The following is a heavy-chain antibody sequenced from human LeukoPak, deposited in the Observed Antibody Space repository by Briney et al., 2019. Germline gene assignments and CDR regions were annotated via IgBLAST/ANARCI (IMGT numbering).Heavy chain of an antibody. J-gene: IGHJ4*02. V-gene: IGHV3-9*01. CDR3: AKDIRDLDTAMVTPFDY. CDR1: GFTFDDYA. CDR2: ISWNSGSI. Sequence: PGRSLRLSCAASGFTFDDYAMHWVRQAPGKGLEWVSGISWNSGSIGYADSVKGRFTISKDNAKNSLYLQMNSLRAEDTALYYCAKDIRDLDTAMVTPFDYWGQGTLVTVSS. D-gene: IGHD5-18*01.